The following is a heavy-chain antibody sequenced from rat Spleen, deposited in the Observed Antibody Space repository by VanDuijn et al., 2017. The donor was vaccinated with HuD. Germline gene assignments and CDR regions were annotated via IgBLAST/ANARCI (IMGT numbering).Heavy chain of an antibody. CDR1: GLSLTSER. CDR3: ASARNWFPY. V-gene: IGHV2-47*01. CDR2: LWSHGGT. J-gene: IGHJ3*01. Sequence: QVRLKESGPGLVQPSQTLSLTCTVSGLSLTSERVSWIRHPPGKGLEWMGVLWSHGGTDYNSAFKSRLIIKRDTSKSQVFLKMTSLQAEDTAMYFCASARNWFPYWGQGTLVTVSS.